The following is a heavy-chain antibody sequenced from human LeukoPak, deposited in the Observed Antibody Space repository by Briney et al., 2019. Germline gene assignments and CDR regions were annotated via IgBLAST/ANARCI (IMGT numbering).Heavy chain of an antibody. J-gene: IGHJ4*02. CDR1: GFTFSSYA. V-gene: IGHV3-23*01. Sequence: QSGGSLRLSCAASGFTFSSYAMSWVRQAPGKWLEWVSAISGSGGSTYYADSVKGRFTISRDNSKNTLYLQMNSLRAEDTAVYYCAKFWSSSWYVNYWGQGTLVTVSS. CDR2: ISGSGGST. D-gene: IGHD6-13*01. CDR3: AKFWSSSWYVNY.